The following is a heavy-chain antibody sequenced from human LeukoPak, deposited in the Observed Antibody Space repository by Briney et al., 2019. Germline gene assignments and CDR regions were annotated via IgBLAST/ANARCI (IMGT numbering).Heavy chain of an antibody. Sequence: GGSLRLSCAASGFTFSSYSVNWVRQAPGKGLEWVSYISSSSNTIYYADSVKGRFTISRDNAKNSLYLQMNSLRDEDTAVYYCARGAVLYAPNWFDPWGQGTLVTVSS. D-gene: IGHD2-8*01. J-gene: IGHJ5*02. CDR3: ARGAVLYAPNWFDP. V-gene: IGHV3-48*02. CDR1: GFTFSSYS. CDR2: ISSSSNTI.